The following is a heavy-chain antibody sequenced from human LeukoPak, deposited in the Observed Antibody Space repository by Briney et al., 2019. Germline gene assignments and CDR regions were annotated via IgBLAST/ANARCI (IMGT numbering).Heavy chain of an antibody. CDR1: GFTFSSYA. CDR3: ARDLPIFGVVSYAFDI. D-gene: IGHD3-3*01. J-gene: IGHJ3*02. Sequence: PGGSLRLSCAASGFTFSSYAMSWVRQAPGKGLEWVAVIWYDGSNKYYADSVKGRFTISRDNSKNTLYLQMNSLRAEDTAVYYCARDLPIFGVVSYAFDIWGQGTMVTVSS. CDR2: IWYDGSNK. V-gene: IGHV3-33*08.